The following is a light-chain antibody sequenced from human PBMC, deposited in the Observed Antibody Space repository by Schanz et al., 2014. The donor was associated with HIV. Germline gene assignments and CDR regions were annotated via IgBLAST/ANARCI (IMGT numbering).Light chain of an antibody. CDR3: QSYDSSLRASV. J-gene: IGLJ3*02. CDR2: GNY. Sequence: QSVLTQPPSVSGAPGQRVTISCTGSSSNIGAHYDVHWYQQLPGTAPKLLIYGNYNRPSGVPHRFSGSKSGTSASLAITGLQAEDEAHYYCQSYDSSLRASVFGGGTKLTVL. CDR1: SSNIGAHYD. V-gene: IGLV1-40*01.